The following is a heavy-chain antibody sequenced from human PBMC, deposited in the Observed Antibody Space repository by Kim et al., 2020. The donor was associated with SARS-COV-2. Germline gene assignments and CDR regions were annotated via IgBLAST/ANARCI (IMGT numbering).Heavy chain of an antibody. J-gene: IGHJ6*03. V-gene: IGHV3-21*01. D-gene: IGHD3-9*01. Sequence: GGSLRLSCAASGFTFSSYSMNWVRQAPGKGLEWVSSISSSSSYIYYADSVKGRFTISRDNAKNSLYLQMNSLRAEDTAVYYCARDQKESRKYYDILTGSPYYYYYYMDVWGKGTTVTVSS. CDR1: GFTFSSYS. CDR3: ARDQKESRKYYDILTGSPYYYYYYMDV. CDR2: ISSSSSYI.